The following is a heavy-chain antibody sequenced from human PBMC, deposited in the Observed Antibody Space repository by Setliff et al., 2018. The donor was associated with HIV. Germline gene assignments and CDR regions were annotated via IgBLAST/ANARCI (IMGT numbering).Heavy chain of an antibody. J-gene: IGHJ4*02. CDR1: GGTFSSYA. V-gene: IGHV1-69*13. CDR2: IIPIFGTA. Sequence: SVKVSCKASGGTFSSYAISWVRQAPGQGLEWMGGIIPIFGTANYAQKFQGRVTITADESTSTAYMELSSLRSEDTAVYYCARGGDDYGPGTWTFDYWGQGTLVTVS. CDR3: ARGGDDYGPGTWTFDY. D-gene: IGHD3-10*01.